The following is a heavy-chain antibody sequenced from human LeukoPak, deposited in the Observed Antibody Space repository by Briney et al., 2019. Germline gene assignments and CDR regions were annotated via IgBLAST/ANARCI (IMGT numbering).Heavy chain of an antibody. D-gene: IGHD1-26*01. V-gene: IGHV1-46*03. J-gene: IGHJ4*02. CDR2: INPSGADT. CDR3: AVGATDY. Sequence: RASVKVSCKASGYTFTSYYMHRVRQAPGQGLEWMGIINPSGADTSHAPKFQGRVTMTWDTSTSTAYMELNSLRSEDTAVYYCAVGATDYWGQGTLVTVSS. CDR1: GYTFTSYY.